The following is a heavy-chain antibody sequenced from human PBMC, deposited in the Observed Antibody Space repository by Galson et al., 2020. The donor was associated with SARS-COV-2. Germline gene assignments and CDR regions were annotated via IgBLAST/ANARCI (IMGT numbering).Heavy chain of an antibody. CDR2: IYPSGST. J-gene: IGHJ2*01. CDR3: ARQGVNMIVLVTVPGWFFDL. D-gene: IGHD3-22*01. V-gene: IGHV4-38-2*01. Sequence: SETLSLTCAVSGYSISTTNYWGWVRQPPGKGLEWIGSIYPSGSTYYNPSLKSRVTISLDTSRNQFSLTLHSVTAAATALYYCARQGVNMIVLVTVPGWFFDLWGRGTLVSVSS. CDR1: GYSISTTNY.